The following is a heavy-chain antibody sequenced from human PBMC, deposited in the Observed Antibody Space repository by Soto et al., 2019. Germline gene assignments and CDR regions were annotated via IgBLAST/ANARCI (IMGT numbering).Heavy chain of an antibody. CDR3: VRDLDGSGSYYTDY. CDR2: IRVHNGNT. Sequence: ASVKVSCKASGYNFINYCITWVRQAPGQGLEWMGWIRVHNGNTNYAQKLQGRVTMTTDTSTSTAYMELRNLRSDDTAVYYCVRDLDGSGSYYTDYWGPGTLVTVSS. D-gene: IGHD3-10*01. V-gene: IGHV1-18*01. J-gene: IGHJ4*02. CDR1: GYNFINYC.